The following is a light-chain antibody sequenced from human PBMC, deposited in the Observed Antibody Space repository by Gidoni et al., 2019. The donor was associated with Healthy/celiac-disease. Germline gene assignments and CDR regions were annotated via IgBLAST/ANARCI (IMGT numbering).Light chain of an antibody. CDR2: AAS. V-gene: IGKV1-39*01. J-gene: IGKJ1*01. CDR3: QQSYSTPWT. CDR1: QSISSY. Sequence: DIQMTQYPSSRSASVGDRVTITCRASQSISSYLNWYQQKPGKAPKLLIYAASSLQSGVPSRFSGSGSGTDFTLTISSLRPEDFATYYCQQSYSTPWTFGQGTKVEIK.